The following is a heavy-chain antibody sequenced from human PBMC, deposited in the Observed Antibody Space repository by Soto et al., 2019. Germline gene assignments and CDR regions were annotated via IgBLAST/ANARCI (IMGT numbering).Heavy chain of an antibody. CDR2: INAGNGNT. D-gene: IGHD3-22*01. J-gene: IGHJ4*02. CDR3: ASLYHDTSGNFDY. V-gene: IGHV1-3*01. CDR1: GYTFTSYD. Sequence: GPSVKVSCKASGYTFTSYDIHWVRQAPGQRLEWMGWINAGNGNTKYSQKFQGRVTITRDTSASTAYMELSSLRSEDTAVYYCASLYHDTSGNFDYWGQGTLVTVS.